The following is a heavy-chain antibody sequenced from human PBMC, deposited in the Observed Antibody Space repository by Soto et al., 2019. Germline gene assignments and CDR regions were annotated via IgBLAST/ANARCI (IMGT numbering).Heavy chain of an antibody. J-gene: IGHJ4*02. CDR2: ISYDGSNK. CDR1: GFTFSSYG. CDR3: AKGVRYFDWLLSHFDY. Sequence: GGSLRLSCAASGFTFSSYGMHWVRQAPGKGLEWVAVISYDGSNKYYADSVKSRFTISRDNSKNTLYLQMNSLRAEDTAVYYCAKGVRYFDWLLSHFDYWGQGTLVTVSS. D-gene: IGHD3-9*01. V-gene: IGHV3-30*18.